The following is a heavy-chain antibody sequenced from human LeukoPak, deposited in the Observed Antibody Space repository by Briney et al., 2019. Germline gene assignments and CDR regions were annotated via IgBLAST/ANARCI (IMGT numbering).Heavy chain of an antibody. CDR1: GFTFSSYA. Sequence: GGSLRLSCAASGFTFSSYAMHWVRQAPGKGLEWVAVISYDGSNKYYADSVKGRFTTSRDNSKNTLYLQMNSLRAEDTAVYYCARSRQYRPGAFDIWGQGTMVTVSS. CDR3: ARSRQYRPGAFDI. V-gene: IGHV3-30*04. CDR2: ISYDGSNK. D-gene: IGHD6-6*01. J-gene: IGHJ3*02.